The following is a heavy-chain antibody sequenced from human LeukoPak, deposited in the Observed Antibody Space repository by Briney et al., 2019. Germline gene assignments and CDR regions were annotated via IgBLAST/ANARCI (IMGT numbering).Heavy chain of an antibody. CDR1: GGCISSSNW. Sequence: SETLSLTCAVSGGCISSSNWWSWVRQPPGKGLEWIGEIYHSGSTNYNPSLKSRVTISVDKSKNQFSLKLSSVTAADTAVYYYASRLERQGSYYYYGMDVWGKGTTVTVSS. CDR3: ASRLERQGSYYYYGMDV. D-gene: IGHD1-1*01. CDR2: IYHSGST. J-gene: IGHJ6*04. V-gene: IGHV4-4*02.